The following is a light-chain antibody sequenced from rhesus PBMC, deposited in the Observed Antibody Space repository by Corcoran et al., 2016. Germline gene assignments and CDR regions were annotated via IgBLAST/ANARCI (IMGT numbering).Light chain of an antibody. V-gene: IGKV1-44*03. Sequence: DIQMTQSPSSLSAFVGDRVIITCRASQTIGNYLIWYKQKPGKVPKVLIYDASILPLGVPFRFSGSGAGTEFPLTISSLQPEDFATYYCQQHNSLPYSFGQGTKVEIK. CDR2: DAS. CDR1: QTIGNY. J-gene: IGKJ2*01. CDR3: QQHNSLPYS.